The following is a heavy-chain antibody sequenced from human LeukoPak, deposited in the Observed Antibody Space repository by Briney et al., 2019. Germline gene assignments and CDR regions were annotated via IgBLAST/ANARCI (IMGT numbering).Heavy chain of an antibody. Sequence: GGSLRLSCAASGFTFSAYGMHWVRQAPGKGLEWVSSISSSSSYIDYADSVKGRFTISRDNAKNSLYLQMNSLRAEDTAVYYWARDLGATLGAYYYYGMDVWGQGTTVTVSS. J-gene: IGHJ6*02. CDR1: GFTFSAYG. V-gene: IGHV3-21*01. CDR3: ARDLGATLGAYYYYGMDV. D-gene: IGHD1-26*01. CDR2: ISSSSSYI.